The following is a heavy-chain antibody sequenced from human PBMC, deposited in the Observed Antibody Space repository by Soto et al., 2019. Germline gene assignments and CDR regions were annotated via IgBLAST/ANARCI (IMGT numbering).Heavy chain of an antibody. V-gene: IGHV3-33*01. D-gene: IGHD4-17*01. CDR1: GFTFSSYG. Sequence: GVSLRLSCAASGFTFSSYGMHWVRQAPGKGLEWVAVIWYDGSNKYYADSVKGRFTISRDNSKNTLYLQMNSLRAEDTAVYYCARGLLEKYGFNWFDPWGQGTLVTVSS. CDR3: ARGLLEKYGFNWFDP. J-gene: IGHJ5*02. CDR2: IWYDGSNK.